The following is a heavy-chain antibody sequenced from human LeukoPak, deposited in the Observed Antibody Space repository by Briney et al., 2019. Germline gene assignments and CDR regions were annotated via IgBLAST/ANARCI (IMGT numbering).Heavy chain of an antibody. V-gene: IGHV4-34*01. J-gene: IGHJ5*02. Sequence: SETLSLTCAVYGGSFSGYYWSWIRQPPGKGLEWIGEINHSGSTNSNPSLKSRVTISVDSSKNQSSLKLTSVTAADTAVYYCARVDGSCSGGSCPSGNWFDPWGQGTLVTVSS. D-gene: IGHD2-15*01. CDR3: ARVDGSCSGGSCPSGNWFDP. CDR1: GGSFSGYY. CDR2: INHSGST.